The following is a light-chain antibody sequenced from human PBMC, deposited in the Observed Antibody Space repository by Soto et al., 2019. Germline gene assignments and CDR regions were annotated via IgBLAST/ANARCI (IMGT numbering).Light chain of an antibody. CDR1: HDITSY. V-gene: IGKV1-33*01. CDR3: QKCDYLPI. J-gene: IGKJ3*01. Sequence: DIQMTQSPSSLSASVGDRVTITCQASHDITSYLNWYQHKPGKAPKLLIYDASILEAGFPARFSGSGSGTHCTFTISSLQPEDVATYYCQKCDYLPIFGPGTTVDFK. CDR2: DAS.